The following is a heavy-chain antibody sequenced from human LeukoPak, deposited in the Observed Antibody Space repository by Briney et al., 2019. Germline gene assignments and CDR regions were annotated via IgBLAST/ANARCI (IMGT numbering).Heavy chain of an antibody. D-gene: IGHD3-16*01. V-gene: IGHV5-51*01. CDR2: IFPGDSAT. J-gene: IGHJ3*02. Sequence: GESLQISCKASGYSFATTYWIGWVRQMPGKGLEWMGIIFPGDSATRYSPSFQGQVTISVDKSISTAYLQWSSLEASDTAMYYCARRAYDAFDIWGQGTMVTVSS. CDR1: GYSFATTYW. CDR3: ARRAYDAFDI.